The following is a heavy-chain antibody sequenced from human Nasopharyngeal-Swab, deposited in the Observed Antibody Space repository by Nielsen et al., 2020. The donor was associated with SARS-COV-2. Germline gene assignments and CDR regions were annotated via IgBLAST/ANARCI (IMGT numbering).Heavy chain of an antibody. CDR1: GFTFSSYS. CDR3: ARGLPLYYDSSGYLVN. J-gene: IGHJ4*02. V-gene: IGHV3-21*01. Sequence: GESLKISCAASGFTFSSYSMNWVRQAPGKGLERVSSISSSSSYIYYADSVKGRFTISRDNAKNSLYLQMNSLRAEDTAVYYCARGLPLYYDSSGYLVNWGQGTLVTVSS. D-gene: IGHD3-22*01. CDR2: ISSSSSYI.